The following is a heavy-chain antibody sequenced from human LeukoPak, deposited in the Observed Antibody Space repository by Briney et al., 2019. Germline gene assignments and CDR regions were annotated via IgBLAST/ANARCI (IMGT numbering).Heavy chain of an antibody. D-gene: IGHD4-17*01. J-gene: IGHJ4*02. CDR2: IKQDGSEK. Sequence: GGSLRLSCAASGFTFSSYWMSWVRQAPGKGVGWVANIKQDGSEKYYVDSVKGRFTISRDNAKNSLYLQMNSLRAEDTAVYYCARDLEVTTWNYFDYWGQGTLVTVSS. V-gene: IGHV3-7*01. CDR3: ARDLEVTTWNYFDY. CDR1: GFTFSSYW.